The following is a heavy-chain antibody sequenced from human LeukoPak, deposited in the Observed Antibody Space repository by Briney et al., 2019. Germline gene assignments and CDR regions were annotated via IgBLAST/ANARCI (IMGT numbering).Heavy chain of an antibody. J-gene: IGHJ1*01. Sequence: GGSLRLSCEVSGFTLSEYGIHWVRQAPGKGLEWLSFIRYDDSEYYADSVKGRFAIPRDNSKNTLFLQMHSLRSEDTAVYYCAKAPVNHCASSVCYGLQSWGQGTLVIVSS. CDR2: IRYDDSE. CDR3: AKAPVNHCASSVCYGLQS. D-gene: IGHD3-22*01. CDR1: GFTLSEYG. V-gene: IGHV3-30*02.